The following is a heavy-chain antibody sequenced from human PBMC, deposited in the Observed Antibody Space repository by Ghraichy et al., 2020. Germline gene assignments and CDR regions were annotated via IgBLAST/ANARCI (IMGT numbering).Heavy chain of an antibody. CDR2: IYDSGST. J-gene: IGHJ4*02. V-gene: IGHV4-39*01. CDR3: ARQDIVVVETTFDY. Sequence: SETLSLTCTVSGGSISRSTYYWGWIRQAPGKGLEWIGSIYDSGSTYYNPSLKSRVTVSVDTSKNQFSLKLSSVTAADTAVYYCARQDIVVVETTFDYWGQGTLVTVSS. CDR1: GGSISRSTYY. D-gene: IGHD2-15*01.